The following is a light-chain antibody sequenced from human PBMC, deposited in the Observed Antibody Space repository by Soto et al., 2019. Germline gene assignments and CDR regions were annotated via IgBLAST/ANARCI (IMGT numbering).Light chain of an antibody. CDR2: WAS. CDR3: QQSYTTRWT. J-gene: IGKJ1*01. Sequence: DIVVTQSTDSLAVSLGKRATLHYKSSQSCLYSSNNKNSVAWYQQKPGQPPQLLIYWASTRESGVPDRFSGSESGTDFTLTISSLQAEDVAVYYCQQSYTTRWTFGQGTKVDIK. V-gene: IGKV4-1*01. CDR1: QSCLYSSNNKNS.